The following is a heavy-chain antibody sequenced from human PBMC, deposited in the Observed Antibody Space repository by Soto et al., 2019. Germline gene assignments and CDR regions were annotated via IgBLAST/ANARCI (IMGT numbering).Heavy chain of an antibody. CDR1: GFTFSSYS. Sequence: EVQLVESGGGLVKPGGSLRLSCAASGFTFSSYSMNWVRQAPGKGLEWVSSISSSSSYIYYADSVKGRFTISRDNAKNSLDLQMNSLRAEDTAVYYCARDQLSSSWDYYYYYGMDVWGQGTTVTVSS. J-gene: IGHJ6*02. V-gene: IGHV3-21*01. CDR3: ARDQLSSSWDYYYYYGMDV. CDR2: ISSSSSYI. D-gene: IGHD6-13*01.